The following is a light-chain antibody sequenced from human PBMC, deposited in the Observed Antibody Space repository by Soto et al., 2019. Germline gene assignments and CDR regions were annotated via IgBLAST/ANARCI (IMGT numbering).Light chain of an antibody. CDR2: GAS. CDR3: QQYGSSPPLT. V-gene: IGKV3-20*01. CDR1: QSVSNNY. Sequence: EIVLTQSPGTLSLSPGERATLSCRASQSVSNNYLAWYQQKPGQAPRLLIYGASSRATGVPDRFSGSGSGTDFTLTINRLEPEDFAVYYCQQYGSSPPLTFGGGTKVDIK. J-gene: IGKJ4*01.